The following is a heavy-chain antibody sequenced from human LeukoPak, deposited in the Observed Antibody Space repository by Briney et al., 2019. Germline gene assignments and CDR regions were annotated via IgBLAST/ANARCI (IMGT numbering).Heavy chain of an antibody. CDR1: GFTFSTYA. J-gene: IGHJ4*02. D-gene: IGHD2-2*01. Sequence: GGSLRLSCAASGFTFSTYAMAWVRQAPGKGLEWVSAIGGGADYTFYADSVTGRFTISRDNSKNTLYLQMNSLRAEDTAVYYCAKELVSRSSLSFDYWGQGTRVTVSS. CDR2: IGGGADYT. CDR3: AKELVSRSSLSFDY. V-gene: IGHV3-23*01.